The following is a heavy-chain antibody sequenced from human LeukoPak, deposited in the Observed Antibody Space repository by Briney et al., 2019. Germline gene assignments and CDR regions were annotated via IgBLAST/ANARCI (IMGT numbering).Heavy chain of an antibody. CDR3: AKHDSSGYYYYYYYGMDV. D-gene: IGHD3-22*01. V-gene: IGHV3-23*01. J-gene: IGHJ6*02. CDR2: ISGSGGST. Sequence: PGGSLRLSGAASGFTFSSYAMSWVRQAPGKGLEWVSAISGSGGSTYYADSVKGRFTISRDNSKNTLYLQMNSLRAEDTAVYYCAKHDSSGYYYYYYYGMDVWGQGTTVTVSS. CDR1: GFTFSSYA.